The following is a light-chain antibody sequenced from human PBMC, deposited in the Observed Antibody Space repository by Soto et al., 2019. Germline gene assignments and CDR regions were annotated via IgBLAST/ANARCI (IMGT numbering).Light chain of an antibody. CDR1: QSVSSSS. Sequence: EIVLTQSPGTLSLSPGERATLSCRASQSVSSSSLAWYQQKPGQAPRLLIYATSSRSTGIPDRLSGSGSGTDFPLTISRLEPEDFEVYYCQQSDDSPPLTFGQGTKVEIK. CDR3: QQSDDSPPLT. CDR2: ATS. V-gene: IGKV3-20*01. J-gene: IGKJ1*01.